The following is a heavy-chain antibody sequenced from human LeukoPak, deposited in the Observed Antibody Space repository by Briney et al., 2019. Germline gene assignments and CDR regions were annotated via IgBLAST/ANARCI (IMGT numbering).Heavy chain of an antibody. CDR2: INIEGSST. CDR1: GFTFSSYW. V-gene: IGHV3-74*01. Sequence: GGSLRLSCAASGFTFSSYWMHWVRQAPGKGLVWVSRINIEGSSTSYADSVKGRSTISRDNAKNTLYLQMNSLRAEDTAVYYCARDPSYDFWRNDAFDIWGQGTMVTVSS. J-gene: IGHJ3*02. CDR3: ARDPSYDFWRNDAFDI. D-gene: IGHD3-3*01.